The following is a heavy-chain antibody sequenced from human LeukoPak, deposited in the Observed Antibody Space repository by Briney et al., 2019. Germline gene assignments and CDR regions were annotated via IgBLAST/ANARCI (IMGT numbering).Heavy chain of an antibody. J-gene: IGHJ2*01. D-gene: IGHD1-1*01. CDR1: GGSIRSYY. CDR3: VRGRDNADWYFDL. CDR2: FYYSGST. Sequence: SETLSLTCTVSGGSIRSYYWSWVRQPPGKGLEWIGYFYYSGSTNYNPSLKSRVTISVDTSKNQFSLKLSSVTAADTAVYYCVRGRDNADWYFDLWGRGTLVTVSS. V-gene: IGHV4-59*01.